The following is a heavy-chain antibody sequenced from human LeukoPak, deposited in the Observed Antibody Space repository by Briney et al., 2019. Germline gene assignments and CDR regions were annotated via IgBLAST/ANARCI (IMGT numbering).Heavy chain of an antibody. CDR1: GFIFSTYA. CDR2: ISGAGDST. CDR3: AKGWYSEHYVYFDY. J-gene: IGHJ4*02. V-gene: IGHV3-23*01. D-gene: IGHD1-1*01. Sequence: KPGGSLRLSCAASGFIFSTYAMCWVRQAPGKALEWVSGISGAGDSTFYADSVKGRFTISRDNSKNTLYLQMNSLRAEDTGVYYCAKGWYSEHYVYFDYWGQGALVTVSS.